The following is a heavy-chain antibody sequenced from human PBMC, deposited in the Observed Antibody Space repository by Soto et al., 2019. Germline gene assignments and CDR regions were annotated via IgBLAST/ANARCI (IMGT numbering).Heavy chain of an antibody. V-gene: IGHV3-23*01. Sequence: EVQLLESGGGLVQPGGSLRLSCAASGFTFSSYAMSWVRQAPGKGLEWVSAISGSGGSTYYADSVNGRFTISRDNSKNTLYLQMNSLRAEDTAVYYCAKAVGKNPEFDYWGQGTLVTVSS. J-gene: IGHJ4*02. CDR1: GFTFSSYA. CDR2: ISGSGGST. CDR3: AKAVGKNPEFDY. D-gene: IGHD1-1*01.